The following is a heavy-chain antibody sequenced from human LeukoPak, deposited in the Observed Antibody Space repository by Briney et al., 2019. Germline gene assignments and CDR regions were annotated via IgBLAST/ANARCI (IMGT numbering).Heavy chain of an antibody. Sequence: SETLSLTCTVSGGSLTGYYWSWIRQPPGKGLEWIGDIYYSGSTNYNPSLKSRVTISVDTSKNQFSLKLSSVTAADTAVYYCARIGEEITIFGVVKEGWFDPWGQGTLVTVSS. D-gene: IGHD3-3*01. V-gene: IGHV4-59*08. CDR3: ARIGEEITIFGVVKEGWFDP. CDR1: GGSLTGYY. J-gene: IGHJ5*02. CDR2: IYYSGST.